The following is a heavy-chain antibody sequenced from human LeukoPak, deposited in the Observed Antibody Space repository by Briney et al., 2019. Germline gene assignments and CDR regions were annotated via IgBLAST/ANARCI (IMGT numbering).Heavy chain of an antibody. CDR2: LSGSGGST. CDR1: GFTFSSYA. CDR3: AKDRSYGMDV. V-gene: IGHV3-23*01. J-gene: IGHJ6*02. Sequence: PGGSLRLSCAASGFTFSSYAMSWVRQAPGKGLECVSALSGSGGSTYYADSVKGRFTISRDNSKNTLYLQVNSLRADDTAVYYCAKDRSYGMDVWGQGTPVTVSS.